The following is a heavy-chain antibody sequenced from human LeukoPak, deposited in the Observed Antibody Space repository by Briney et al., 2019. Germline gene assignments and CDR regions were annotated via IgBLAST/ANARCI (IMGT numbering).Heavy chain of an antibody. CDR1: GGSISSGGYY. CDR2: IYFSGST. V-gene: IGHV4-31*03. D-gene: IGHD6-13*01. J-gene: IGHJ5*02. Sequence: PSQTLSLTRTVSGGSISSGGYYWSWIRQHPGKGLEWIGYIYFSGSTYYNPSLKSRVTISVDTSKNQFSLKLSSVTAADTAVYYCARRSGIAAAGPFPPSGNWFDPWGQGTLVTVSS. CDR3: ARRSGIAAAGPFPPSGNWFDP.